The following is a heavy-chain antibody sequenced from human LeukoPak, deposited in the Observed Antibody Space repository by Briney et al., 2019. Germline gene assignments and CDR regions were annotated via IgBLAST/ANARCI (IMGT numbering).Heavy chain of an antibody. CDR1: GFTFSSYS. V-gene: IGHV3-21*01. Sequence: GGSLRLSCAASGFTFSSYSMNWVRQAPGKGLEWVSSISSSSSYIYYADSVKGRFTISRDNAKNSLYLQMNSLRAEDTAVYYCARDEGAVAGSYYWGQGTLVTVSS. J-gene: IGHJ4*02. D-gene: IGHD6-19*01. CDR2: ISSSSSYI. CDR3: ARDEGAVAGSYY.